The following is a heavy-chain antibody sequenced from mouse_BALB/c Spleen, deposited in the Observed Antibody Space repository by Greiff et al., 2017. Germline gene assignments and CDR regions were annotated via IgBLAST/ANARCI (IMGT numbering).Heavy chain of an antibody. D-gene: IGHD3-3*01. CDR3: ARGGDAWFAY. Sequence: QVHVKQPGAELVKPGASVKLSCKASGYTFTSYWMHWVKQRPGQGLEWIGEIDPSDSYTNYNQKFKGKATLTVDKSSSTAYMQLSSLTSEDSAVYYCARGGDAWFAYWGQGTLVTVSA. V-gene: IGHV1-69*02. CDR1: GYTFTSYW. CDR2: IDPSDSYT. J-gene: IGHJ3*01.